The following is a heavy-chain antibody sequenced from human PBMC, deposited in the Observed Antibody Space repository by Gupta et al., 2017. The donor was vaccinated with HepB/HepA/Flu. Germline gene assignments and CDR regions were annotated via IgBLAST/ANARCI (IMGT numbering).Heavy chain of an antibody. J-gene: IGHJ3*02. CDR3: AREDTPTLAFDI. V-gene: IGHV1-3*01. Sequence: QVQLVQSGAEVKKPGASVKVSCKASGYTFTSYAMHWVRQAPGQRLEWMGWINAGNGNTKYSQKFQGRVTITRDTSASTAYMELSSLRSEDTAVYYCAREDTPTLAFDIWGQGTMVTVSS. D-gene: IGHD3-16*01. CDR2: INAGNGNT. CDR1: GYTFTSYA.